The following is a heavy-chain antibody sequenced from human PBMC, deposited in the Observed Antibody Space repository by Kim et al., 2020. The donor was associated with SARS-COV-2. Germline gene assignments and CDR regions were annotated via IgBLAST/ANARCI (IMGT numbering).Heavy chain of an antibody. CDR1: GYSFTSYW. V-gene: IGHV5-51*01. CDR3: ARQSRKDILTGYYNWLPSYYFDY. CDR2: IYPGDSDT. Sequence: GESLKISCKGSGYSFTSYWIGWVRQMPGKGLEWMGIIYPGDSDTRYSPSFQGQVTISADKSISTAYLQWSSLKASDTAMYYCARQSRKDILTGYYNWLPSYYFDYWGQGTLVTVSS. J-gene: IGHJ4*02. D-gene: IGHD3-9*01.